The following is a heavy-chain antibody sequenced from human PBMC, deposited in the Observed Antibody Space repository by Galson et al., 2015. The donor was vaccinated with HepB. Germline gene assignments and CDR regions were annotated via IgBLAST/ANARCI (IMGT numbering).Heavy chain of an antibody. CDR2: ISSSSSYI. CDR1: GFTFSSYS. Sequence: LRLSCAASGFTFSSYSMNWVRQAPGKGLEWVSSISSSSSYIYYADSVKGRFTISRDNAKNSLYLQMNSLRAEDTAVYYCARDLPSLEWLRYYYYGMDVWGQGTTVTVSS. J-gene: IGHJ6*02. CDR3: ARDLPSLEWLRYYYYGMDV. D-gene: IGHD3-3*01. V-gene: IGHV3-21*01.